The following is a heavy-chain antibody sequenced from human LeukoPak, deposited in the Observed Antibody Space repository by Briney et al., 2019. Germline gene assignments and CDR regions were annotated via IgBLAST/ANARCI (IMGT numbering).Heavy chain of an antibody. D-gene: IGHD4/OR15-4a*01. CDR2: IYYSGIT. V-gene: IGHV4-31*03. Sequence: PSETLSLTCTVSSDSISSGGYYWTWIRQHPGKGLEWIGNIYYSGITYYNPSLRSRVTISVDTSKNQFSLKLSSVTAADTAVYYCARASDYGANYLDYWGQGTLVTVSS. J-gene: IGHJ4*02. CDR1: SDSISSGGYY. CDR3: ARASDYGANYLDY.